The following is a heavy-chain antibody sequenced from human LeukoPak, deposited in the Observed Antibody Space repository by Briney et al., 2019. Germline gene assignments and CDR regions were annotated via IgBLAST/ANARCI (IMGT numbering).Heavy chain of an antibody. V-gene: IGHV1-24*01. CDR1: GYTLTELS. Sequence: ASVKVSCKVSGYTLTELSMHWVRQAPGKGLEWMGGFDPEDGETIYAQKFQGRVTMTEDTSTDTAYMELSSLRSEDTAVYYCATEGGWQPTDYGDSVYWGQGTLVTVSS. J-gene: IGHJ4*02. CDR3: ATEGGWQPTDYGDSVY. D-gene: IGHD4-17*01. CDR2: FDPEDGET.